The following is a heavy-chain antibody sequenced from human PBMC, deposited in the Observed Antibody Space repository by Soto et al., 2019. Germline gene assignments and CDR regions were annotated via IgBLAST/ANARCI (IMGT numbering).Heavy chain of an antibody. CDR3: VVDTSGLLDY. V-gene: IGHV3-33*03. CDR2: IWYDGNKK. CDR1: GFTFSSYG. J-gene: IGHJ4*02. D-gene: IGHD3-22*01. Sequence: LRLSCAASGFTFSSYGMHWVRQAPGKGLEWVAVIWYDGNKKYYGDSVRGRFTISRDNSKNTLFLEMNSLRAEDTAVYYCVVDTSGLLDYWGQGTLVTVSS.